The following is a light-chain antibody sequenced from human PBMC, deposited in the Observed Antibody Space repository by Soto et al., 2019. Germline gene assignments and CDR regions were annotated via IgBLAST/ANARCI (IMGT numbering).Light chain of an antibody. CDR1: NSDVGSYNF. CDR2: EVS. J-gene: IGLJ1*01. CDR3: SSYAGTNTRYL. V-gene: IGLV2-8*01. Sequence: AGAQPRCASGPPGQSIIISCTGANSDVGSYNFVSWYQQHPGRAPKLLIYEVSKRPSGVPDRFSGSKSGNTASLTVSGLQAEDEADYYCSSYAGTNTRYLFGSGTKVTVL.